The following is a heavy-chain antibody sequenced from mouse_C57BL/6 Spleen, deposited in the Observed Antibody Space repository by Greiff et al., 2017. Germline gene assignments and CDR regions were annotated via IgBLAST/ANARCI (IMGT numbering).Heavy chain of an antibody. D-gene: IGHD2-2*01. CDR3: ARGGNGYPFAY. CDR1: GYSITSGYY. J-gene: IGHJ3*01. CDR2: ISYDGST. Sequence: VQLKQSGPGLVKPSQSLSLTCSVTGYSITSGYYWNWIRQFPGNKLEWMGYISYDGSTNYNPSLKNRISITRDTSKNQFFLKLNSVTTEDTATYYGARGGNGYPFAYWGQGTLVTVSA. V-gene: IGHV3-6*01.